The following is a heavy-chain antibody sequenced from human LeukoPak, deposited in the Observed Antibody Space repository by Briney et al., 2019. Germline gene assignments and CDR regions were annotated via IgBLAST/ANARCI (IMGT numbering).Heavy chain of an antibody. CDR2: IYYSGST. CDR3: ARDLDYYYAFAI. J-gene: IGHJ3*02. CDR1: GGSISSYY. D-gene: IGHD2-21*02. V-gene: IGHV4-59*01. Sequence: SETLSLTCTVSGGSISSYYWCWIRQPPGKGLEWIGYIYYSGSTNYNPSLKSRVTISVDTSKNQFSLKLSSVTAADTAVYYCARDLDYYYAFAIWGQGTMVTVSS.